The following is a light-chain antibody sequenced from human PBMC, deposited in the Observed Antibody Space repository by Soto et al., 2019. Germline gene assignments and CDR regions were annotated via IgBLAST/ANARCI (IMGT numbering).Light chain of an antibody. CDR3: QQYFGSLYT. J-gene: IGKJ2*01. CDR2: AAS. V-gene: IGKV3-20*01. CDR1: QSLSSAY. Sequence: SVLTQSPGTLSLSPGEGATLSCRTSQSLSSAYLAWYQQRPGQAPRLRIYAASSSATGIPDRFSGSGSGTDFTLTISRLEPEDFAVYYCQQYFGSLYTFGQGTKLEIK.